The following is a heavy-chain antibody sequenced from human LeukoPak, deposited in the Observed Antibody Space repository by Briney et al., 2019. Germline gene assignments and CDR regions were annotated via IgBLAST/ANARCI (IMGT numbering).Heavy chain of an antibody. J-gene: IGHJ5*02. CDR3: AREGRAYRYSSSWYPTPSWFDP. Sequence: GGSLRLSCAVSGFTFTDTYMTWIRQAPGKGLESLSYISPSGTDISYADSVKGRFTISRDNAKNSLYLQMNSLRAEDTAVYYCAREGRAYRYSSSWYPTPSWFDPWGQGTLVTVSS. CDR2: ISPSGTDI. CDR1: GFTFTDTY. D-gene: IGHD6-13*01. V-gene: IGHV3-11*04.